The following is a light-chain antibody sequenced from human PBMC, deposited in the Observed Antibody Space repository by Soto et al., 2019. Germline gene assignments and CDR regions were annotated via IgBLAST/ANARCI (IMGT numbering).Light chain of an antibody. V-gene: IGKV3-20*01. CDR3: QQYGSSPLWT. J-gene: IGKJ1*01. CDR1: QSVSSSY. Sequence: EIVLTQSPGSLSLSPGERATLSCRASQSVSSSYLAWYQQKPGQAPRLLIYVASSRATGIPDRFSASGSGTDFTLTISRLEPEDFAVYYCQQYGSSPLWTFGQGPR. CDR2: VAS.